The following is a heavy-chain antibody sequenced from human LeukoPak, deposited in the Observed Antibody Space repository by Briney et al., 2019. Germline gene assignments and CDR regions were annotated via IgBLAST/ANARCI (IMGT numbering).Heavy chain of an antibody. CDR3: ATGDVLLWFGEPYWFDY. Sequence: SVKVSCKASGGTFSSYAISWVRQAPGQGLERMGRIIPIFGTANYAQKFQGRVTITTDESTSTAYMELSSLRSEDTAVYYCATGDVLLWFGEPYWFDYWGQGTLVTVSS. CDR2: IIPIFGTA. CDR1: GGTFSSYA. D-gene: IGHD3-10*01. J-gene: IGHJ4*02. V-gene: IGHV1-69*05.